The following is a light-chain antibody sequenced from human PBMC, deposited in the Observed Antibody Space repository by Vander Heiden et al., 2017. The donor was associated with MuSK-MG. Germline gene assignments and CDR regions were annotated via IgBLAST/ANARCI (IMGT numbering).Light chain of an antibody. Sequence: QTVVTQEPSFAVSPGGTVTPTGGLSYGAVSTSYFPSWYAQTRGQGLRLFIYNTDPRSSWVPDLFSGSILATTAALIITGAQAGDECYYYCAQYMGTSWVFGGGTKVTVL. CDR1: YGAVSTSYF. CDR3: AQYMGTSWV. V-gene: IGLV8-61*01. J-gene: IGLJ3*02. CDR2: NTD.